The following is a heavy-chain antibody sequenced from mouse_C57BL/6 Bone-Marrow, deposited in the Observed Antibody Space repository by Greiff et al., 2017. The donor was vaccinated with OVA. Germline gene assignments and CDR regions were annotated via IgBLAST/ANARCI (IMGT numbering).Heavy chain of an antibody. CDR2: IRSKSSNYAT. D-gene: IGHD2-3*01. Sequence: EVQLVESGGGLVQPKGSLKLSCAASGFTFNTYAMHWVRQAPGKGLEWVARIRSKSSNYATYYADSVKDRFTISRDDSQSMLYLQMNNLMTDDTAMYNGVREYDGYYVRYFDVWGTGTTVTVSS. CDR1: GFTFNTYA. J-gene: IGHJ1*03. V-gene: IGHV10-3*01. CDR3: VREYDGYYVRYFDV.